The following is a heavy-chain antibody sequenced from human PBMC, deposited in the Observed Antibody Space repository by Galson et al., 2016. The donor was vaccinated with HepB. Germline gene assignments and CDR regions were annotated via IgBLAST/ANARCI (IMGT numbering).Heavy chain of an antibody. Sequence: SLRLSCAVSGFTFNTYGMHWVRQAPGKGLDWVAVISNDGNNKYYADSVKGRFTISRDNSKNNVYLQMNSLRADDTAVYYCAKVGGTWGYYYGDWNLDLWGRGTLVTVSS. J-gene: IGHJ2*01. D-gene: IGHD3-22*01. CDR2: ISNDGNNK. V-gene: IGHV3-30*18. CDR1: GFTFNTYG. CDR3: AKVGGTWGYYYGDWNLDL.